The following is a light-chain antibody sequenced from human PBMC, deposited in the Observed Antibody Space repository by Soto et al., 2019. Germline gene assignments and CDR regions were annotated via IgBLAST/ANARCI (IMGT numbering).Light chain of an antibody. J-gene: IGKJ2*01. V-gene: IGKV1-39*01. CDR3: QQIYSTPYT. CDR1: QSISSY. CDR2: ATS. Sequence: DLQMTQSPSSLSASVGDRVTITCRASQSISSYLNWYQQKPGKAPKLLIYATSSLQSGVPSRFSGSGSGTEYSLTISSLQPEDFASYYCQQIYSTPYTFGQGTKLEIK.